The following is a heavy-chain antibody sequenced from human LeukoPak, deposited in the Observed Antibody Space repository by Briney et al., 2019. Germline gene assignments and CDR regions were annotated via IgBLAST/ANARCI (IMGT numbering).Heavy chain of an antibody. CDR1: GFTFSSYA. D-gene: IGHD2-8*01. J-gene: IGHJ4*02. V-gene: IGHV3-23*01. Sequence: SGGSLRLSCAASGFTFSSYALSWVRQAPGKGLEWVSTFSGSGGSTYYADSMKGRFTISRDNSKNTLYLQMNSLRAEDTAVYYCAREGGAGGTIDYWGQGTLVTVSS. CDR2: FSGSGGST. CDR3: AREGGAGGTIDY.